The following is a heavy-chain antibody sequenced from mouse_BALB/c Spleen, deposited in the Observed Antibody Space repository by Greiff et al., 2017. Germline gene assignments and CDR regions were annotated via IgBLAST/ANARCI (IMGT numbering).Heavy chain of an antibody. D-gene: IGHD1-1*01. CDR3: ARNYDFDV. CDR2: IYPGSGST. J-gene: IGHJ1*01. CDR1: GYTFTSYW. Sequence: LKQPGSELVRPGASVKLSCKASGYTFTSYWMHWVKQRPGQGLEWIGNIYPGSGSTNYDEKFKSKATLTVDTSSSTAYMQLSSLTSEDSAVYYCARNYDFDVWGAGTTVTVSS. V-gene: IGHV1S22*01.